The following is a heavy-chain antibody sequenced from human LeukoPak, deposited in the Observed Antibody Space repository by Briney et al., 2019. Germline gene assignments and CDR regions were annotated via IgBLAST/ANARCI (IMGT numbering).Heavy chain of an antibody. CDR2: ISWNSGSI. CDR3: AKGIKSGYPLNGNFDY. D-gene: IGHD2-8*01. J-gene: IGHJ4*02. V-gene: IGHV3-9*01. CDR1: GFTFDDYA. Sequence: PGGSLRLSCAASGFTFDDYAMHWVRQAPGKGLEWVSGISWNSGSIGYADSVKGRFTISRDNAKNSLYLQMNSLRAEDTALYYCAKGIKSGYPLNGNFDYWGQGTLVTVSS.